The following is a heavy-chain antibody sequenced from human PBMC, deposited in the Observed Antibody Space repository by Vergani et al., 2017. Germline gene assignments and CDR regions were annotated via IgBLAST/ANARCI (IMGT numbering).Heavy chain of an antibody. CDR3: ARAAGKATIRPFDY. V-gene: IGHV3-21*01. Sequence: EVQLVESGGGLVKPGGSLRLSCAASGFTFSSYSMNGVRRAPGKGLEWGSSISSSSRYIYYADSGKSRCTISRDNAKNSLYLQMNSLRADDTAVYYYARAAGKATIRPFDYWGQGTLVTVSS. CDR1: GFTFSSYS. CDR2: ISSSSRYI. D-gene: IGHD5-24*01. J-gene: IGHJ4*02.